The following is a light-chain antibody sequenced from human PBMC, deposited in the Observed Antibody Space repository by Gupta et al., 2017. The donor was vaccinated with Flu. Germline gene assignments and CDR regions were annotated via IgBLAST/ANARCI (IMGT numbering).Light chain of an antibody. Sequence: VTISCPGSSSKIERNPVNCYQQGPGTAPRLLMYTNNPRPSGVPDRFSGSKSGTSASVAISGLQFEDESDYYCAAWYDSLNSYVFGTGTTVTV. CDR1: SSKIERNP. V-gene: IGLV1-44*01. CDR3: AAWYDSLNSYV. CDR2: TNN. J-gene: IGLJ1*01.